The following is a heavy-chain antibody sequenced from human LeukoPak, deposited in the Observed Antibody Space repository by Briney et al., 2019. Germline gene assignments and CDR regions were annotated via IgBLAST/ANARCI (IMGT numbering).Heavy chain of an antibody. Sequence: GGSLRLSCGASGFTFRNYAMHWVRQAPGKGLEWVAVTSYDGSNTYYADSVRGRFTISRDNFENTLYLQMDSLRPEDTAIYYCTRSEGNTMTTHDFWGQGTLVTVSS. D-gene: IGHD3-22*01. CDR3: TRSEGNTMTTHDF. J-gene: IGHJ4*02. V-gene: IGHV3-30-3*01. CDR1: GFTFRNYA. CDR2: TSYDGSNT.